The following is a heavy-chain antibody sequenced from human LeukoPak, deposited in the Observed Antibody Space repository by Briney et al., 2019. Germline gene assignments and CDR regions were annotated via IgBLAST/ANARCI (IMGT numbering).Heavy chain of an antibody. CDR1: GYTFTSYD. CDR2: MNPNSGNA. V-gene: IGHV1-8*01. CDR3: ARVGRRDGYNLGY. D-gene: IGHD5-24*01. Sequence: ASVKVSCKASGYTFTSYDINWVRPATGQGLEWMGWMNPNSGNAGYAQKFQGRVTMTRNTSISTAYMELSSLRSEDTAVYYCARVGRRDGYNLGYWGQGTLVTVSS. J-gene: IGHJ4*02.